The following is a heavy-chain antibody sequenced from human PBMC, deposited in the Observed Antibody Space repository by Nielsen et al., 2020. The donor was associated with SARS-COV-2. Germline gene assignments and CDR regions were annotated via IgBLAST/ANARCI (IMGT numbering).Heavy chain of an antibody. Sequence: GSLRLSCTVSGGSISSYYWSWIRQPPGKGLEWIGYIYYSGSTNYNPSLKSRVTISVDTSKNQFSLKLSSVTAADTAVYYCARESPGDGWFDPWGQGTLVTV. J-gene: IGHJ5*02. CDR1: GGSISSYY. D-gene: IGHD3-16*01. CDR3: ARESPGDGWFDP. CDR2: IYYSGST. V-gene: IGHV4-59*01.